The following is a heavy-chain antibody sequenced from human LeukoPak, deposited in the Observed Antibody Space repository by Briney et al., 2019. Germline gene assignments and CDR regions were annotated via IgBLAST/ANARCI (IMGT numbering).Heavy chain of an antibody. CDR2: ISSSSSYI. Sequence: GGSLRLSCAASGFTFSSYSMNWVRQAPGKGLEWVSSISSSSSYIYYADSVKGRFTISRDNAKNSPYLQMNSLRVEDTAVYYCASSYGEFDYWGQGTLVTVSS. V-gene: IGHV3-21*01. CDR1: GFTFSSYS. D-gene: IGHD4-17*01. J-gene: IGHJ4*02. CDR3: ASSYGEFDY.